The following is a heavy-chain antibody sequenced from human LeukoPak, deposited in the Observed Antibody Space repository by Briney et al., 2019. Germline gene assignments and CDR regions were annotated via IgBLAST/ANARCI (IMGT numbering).Heavy chain of an antibody. CDR3: AKDRGARWGDAFDI. CDR2: IRYDGSNK. D-gene: IGHD3-10*01. J-gene: IGHJ3*02. Sequence: GGSLRLSCAASGFTFSSYGMHWVRQAPGKGLEWVAFIRYDGSNKYYADSVKGRFTISRDNSKNTLYLQMNSLRAEDTAVYYCAKDRGARWGDAFDIWGQGTMVTVSS. CDR1: GFTFSSYG. V-gene: IGHV3-30*02.